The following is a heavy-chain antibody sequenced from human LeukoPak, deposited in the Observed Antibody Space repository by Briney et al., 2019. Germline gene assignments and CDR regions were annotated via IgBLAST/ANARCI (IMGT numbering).Heavy chain of an antibody. D-gene: IGHD2-2*02. CDR3: ARDRVPAAIGFDY. CDR1: GFTFSSYW. V-gene: IGHV3-7*01. CDR2: IKQDGSEK. J-gene: IGHJ4*02. Sequence: GGSLRLSCAASGFTFSSYWMSWVRQAPGKGLEWVANIKQDGSEKYYVDSVKGRFTTSRDNAKNSLYLQMNSLRAEDTAVYYCARDRVPAAIGFDYWGQGTLVTVSS.